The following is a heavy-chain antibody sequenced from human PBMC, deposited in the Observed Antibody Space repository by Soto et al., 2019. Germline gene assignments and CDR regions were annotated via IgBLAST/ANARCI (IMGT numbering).Heavy chain of an antibody. CDR1: GYTITSYG. Sequence: APVQVSCKDSGYTITSYGMSWVRQANKQGLEWMGWISAYNGNTNYAQKLQGRVTMTTDTSTSTAYMELRSLRSDDTAVYYCAIRPDGSGSYYKGLDNWFDPWGQGTLVTVS. CDR3: AIRPDGSGSYYKGLDNWFDP. D-gene: IGHD3-10*01. J-gene: IGHJ5*02. V-gene: IGHV1-18*04. CDR2: ISAYNGNT.